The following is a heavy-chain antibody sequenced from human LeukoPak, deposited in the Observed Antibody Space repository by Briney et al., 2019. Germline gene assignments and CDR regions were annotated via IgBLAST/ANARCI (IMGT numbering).Heavy chain of an antibody. Sequence: KPSETLSLTCTVSGGSISSYYWSWIRQPAGKGLEWIGRIYSSGSTNHNPSLKSRVTMSVDTSQNQFSLRLSSVTAADTAVYYCARGWYSSGLTLDVWGKGTTVTVSS. CDR3: ARGWYSSGLTLDV. CDR2: IYSSGST. J-gene: IGHJ6*04. D-gene: IGHD6-19*01. V-gene: IGHV4-4*07. CDR1: GGSISSYY.